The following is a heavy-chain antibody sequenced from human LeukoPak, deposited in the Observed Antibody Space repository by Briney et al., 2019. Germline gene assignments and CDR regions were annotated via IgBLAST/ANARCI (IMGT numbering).Heavy chain of an antibody. CDR3: AKDSKRFLEWSPYYFDY. CDR2: IWYDGSNK. CDR1: GFTFSSYG. D-gene: IGHD3-3*01. J-gene: IGHJ4*02. Sequence: GRSLRLSCAASGFTFSSYGMHWVRQAPGKGLEWVAVIWYDGSNKYYAGSVKGRFTISRDNSKNTLYLQMNSLRAEDTAVYYCAKDSKRFLEWSPYYFDYWGQGTLVTVSS. V-gene: IGHV3-33*06.